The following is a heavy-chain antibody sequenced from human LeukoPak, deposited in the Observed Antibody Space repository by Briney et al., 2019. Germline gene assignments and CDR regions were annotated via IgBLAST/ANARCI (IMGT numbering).Heavy chain of an antibody. CDR3: AKTTAGYSSGRYPGWPVDY. D-gene: IGHD6-19*01. CDR2: ISGDAAVT. J-gene: IGHJ4*02. Sequence: GGSLRLSCVASGFSFSDSVMSWVRQAPTKGLEWVSAISGDAAVTYYAASVKGRFTISRDNSKNTVYLQMDSLRAEDTAVYYCAKTTAGYSSGRYPGWPVDYWGLGTLVTVSS. V-gene: IGHV3-23*01. CDR1: GFSFSDSV.